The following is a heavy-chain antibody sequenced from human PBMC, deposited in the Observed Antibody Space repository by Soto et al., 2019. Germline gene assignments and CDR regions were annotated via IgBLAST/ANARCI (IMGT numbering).Heavy chain of an antibody. CDR3: ARHYDILTGYYVDYYYGMDV. CDR2: IIPIFGTA. D-gene: IGHD3-9*01. J-gene: IGHJ6*02. CDR1: GGTFSSYA. Sequence: SLKVSCKASGGTFSSYAISWVRQAPGQGLEWMGGIIPIFGTANYAQKFQGRVTITADESTSTAYMELSSLRSEDTAVYYCARHYDILTGYYVDYYYGMDVWGQGTTVTVSS. V-gene: IGHV1-69*13.